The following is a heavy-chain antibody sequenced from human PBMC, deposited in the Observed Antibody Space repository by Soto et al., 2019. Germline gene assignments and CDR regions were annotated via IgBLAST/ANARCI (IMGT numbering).Heavy chain of an antibody. J-gene: IGHJ6*02. CDR3: ARPQYSESYFGAMDV. Sequence: QVQLQESGPGPVKPSETLSLTCTVSGGSINSYHWSWIRQPPGKGLEWIGCISYSGTTNYNPSLKSRVTISVDTSKNQFSLKLNSVTVADTAVYYCARPQYSESYFGAMDVWGQGTTVPVSS. V-gene: IGHV4-59*08. CDR1: GGSINSYH. D-gene: IGHD1-26*01. CDR2: ISYSGTT.